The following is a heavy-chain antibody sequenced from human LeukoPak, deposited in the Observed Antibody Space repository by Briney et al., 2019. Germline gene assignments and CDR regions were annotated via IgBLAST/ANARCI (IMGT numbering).Heavy chain of an antibody. D-gene: IGHD3-10*01. Sequence: SETLSLACTVSGGSISSYYWSWIRQPPGKGLEWIGYIYYSGSTNYNPSLKSRGTISVDTSKNQFSLKLSSVTAADTAVYYCASQAYYGSGSFDYWGQGTLVTVSS. CDR3: ASQAYYGSGSFDY. CDR1: GGSISSYY. V-gene: IGHV4-59*01. J-gene: IGHJ4*02. CDR2: IYYSGST.